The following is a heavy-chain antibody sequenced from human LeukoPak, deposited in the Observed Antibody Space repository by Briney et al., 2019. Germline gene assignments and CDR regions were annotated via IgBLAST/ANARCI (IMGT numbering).Heavy chain of an antibody. J-gene: IGHJ4*02. CDR2: ISSSSSYI. Sequence: PGGSLRLSCAASGFTFTSYPIHWVRQAPGKGLEWVSSISSSSSYIYYADSVKGRFTISRDNAKNSLYLQMNSLRAEDTAVYYCARTVQWEPIDYWGQGTLVTVSS. CDR1: GFTFTSYP. D-gene: IGHD1-26*01. V-gene: IGHV3-21*01. CDR3: ARTVQWEPIDY.